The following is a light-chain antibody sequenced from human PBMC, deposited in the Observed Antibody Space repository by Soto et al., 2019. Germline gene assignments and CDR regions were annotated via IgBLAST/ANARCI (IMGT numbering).Light chain of an antibody. Sequence: QAVVTQPPSASGTPGQRVTISCSGRSANTGNNYVCWYQQLPGTAPKLLIYSNNQRPSGVPDRFSGSKSGTSASLAISGLRSEDEADYYCVSWDDSLSGLVFGTGTKVTVL. J-gene: IGLJ1*01. CDR1: SANTGNNY. CDR3: VSWDDSLSGLV. V-gene: IGLV1-47*02. CDR2: SNN.